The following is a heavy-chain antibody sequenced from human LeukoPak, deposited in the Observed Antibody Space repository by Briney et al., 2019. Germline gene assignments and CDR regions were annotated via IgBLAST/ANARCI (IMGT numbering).Heavy chain of an antibody. D-gene: IGHD2-15*01. CDR3: TRRVSATRWFDP. J-gene: IGHJ5*02. Sequence: GGSLRLSCAASGFTFSDYWMHWVRQALGKGLEWVSRIIGDGSTTIYADSVKGRFTISRDNAKNTMYLQMNSLRVEDTAVYYCTRRVSATRWFDPWGQGTLVTVSS. CDR2: IIGDGSTT. CDR1: GFTFSDYW. V-gene: IGHV3-74*01.